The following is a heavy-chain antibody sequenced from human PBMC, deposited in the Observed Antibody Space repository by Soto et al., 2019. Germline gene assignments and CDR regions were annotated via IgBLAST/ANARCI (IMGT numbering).Heavy chain of an antibody. CDR2: ISGSGDRT. J-gene: IGHJ4*02. D-gene: IGHD3-22*01. CDR3: VRDDGGYPSTAPH. V-gene: IGHV3-23*01. CDR1: GITISNYP. Sequence: EVQLLESGGGLVQTGGSLRLSCAASGITISNYPMSWVRQAPGKVLDWVSGISGSGDRTYYADSAKVRFTFSNDIYRNSLSLPLDRLGLEDTAVYFCVRDDGGYPSTAPHWGQGTLVTVSA.